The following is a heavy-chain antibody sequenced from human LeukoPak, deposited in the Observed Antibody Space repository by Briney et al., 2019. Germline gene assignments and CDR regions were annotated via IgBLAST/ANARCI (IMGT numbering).Heavy chain of an antibody. D-gene: IGHD2-15*01. CDR2: ISGSGGST. J-gene: IGHJ4*02. CDR1: GFTLSSYA. V-gene: IGHV3-23*01. CDR3: AREDGYCSGGNCYSYFDS. Sequence: GGSLRLSCAAPGFTLSSYAMSWVRQAPGKGLEWVSAISGSGGSTYYADSVKGRFTISRDNTRNSLFLQMYSLRAEDTAVYFCAREDGYCSGGNCYSYFDSWGQGTLVTVSS.